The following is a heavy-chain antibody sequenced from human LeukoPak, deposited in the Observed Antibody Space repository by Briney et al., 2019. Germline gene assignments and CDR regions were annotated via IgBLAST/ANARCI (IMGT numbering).Heavy chain of an antibody. Sequence: GGSLRLSCAASGFTFSNYAMNWVRQAPGKGLEWVAAITGSGGGTYYADSVKGRFTISRDNSKNTLYLLMNSLRAEDTAVYFCAKRGAAMDSDWGQGTLVTVSS. CDR3: AKRGAAMDSD. J-gene: IGHJ4*02. V-gene: IGHV3-23*01. D-gene: IGHD5-18*01. CDR2: ITGSGGGT. CDR1: GFTFSNYA.